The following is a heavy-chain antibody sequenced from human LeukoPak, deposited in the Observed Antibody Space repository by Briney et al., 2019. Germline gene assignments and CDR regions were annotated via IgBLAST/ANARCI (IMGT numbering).Heavy chain of an antibody. CDR1: GFTFSSYW. CDR2: IKQDGSEK. Sequence: GGSLRLSCAASGFTFSSYWMSWVRQAPGKGLEWVANIKQDGSEKYYVDSVKGRFTISRDNAKNSLYLQMNSLRAEDTAVYYCARYMRQRILRYFDWGALDICGQGTMVTASS. CDR3: ARYMRQRILRYFDWGALDI. D-gene: IGHD3-9*01. V-gene: IGHV3-7*03. J-gene: IGHJ3*02.